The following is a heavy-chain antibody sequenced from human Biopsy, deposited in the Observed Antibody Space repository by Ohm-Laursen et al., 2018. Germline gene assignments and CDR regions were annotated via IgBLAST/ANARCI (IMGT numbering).Heavy chain of an antibody. CDR3: ARQVDFWSGYVDY. D-gene: IGHD3-3*01. CDR1: GGPLRGYY. Sequence: PSETLSLTCGVSGGPLRGYYWTWIRQSPGKGLEWIGDINHSSIIKYNPSLKSRVTISVDTSNNQFSLKLRSVTAADTAVYYCARQVDFWSGYVDYWGQGTLVAVSS. V-gene: IGHV4-34*01. CDR2: INHSSII. J-gene: IGHJ4*02.